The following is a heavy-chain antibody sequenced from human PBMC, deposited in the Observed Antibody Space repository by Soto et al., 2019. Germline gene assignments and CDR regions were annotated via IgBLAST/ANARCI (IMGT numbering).Heavy chain of an antibody. CDR1: GGTFSSYA. D-gene: IGHD1-26*01. V-gene: IGHV1-18*01. CDR2: VIAYNGTA. J-gene: IGHJ5*02. CDR3: ARDVGGNWFDP. Sequence: ASVKVSCKAPGGTFSSYAISWVRQAPGQGLEWMGWVIAYNGTAKYAQKFQGRVTMTTDTSTSTAYMELRSLRSDDTAVYYCARDVGGNWFDPWGQGTLVTVSS.